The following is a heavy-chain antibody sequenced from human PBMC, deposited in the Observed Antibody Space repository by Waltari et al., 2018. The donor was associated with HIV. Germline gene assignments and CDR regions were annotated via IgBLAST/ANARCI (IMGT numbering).Heavy chain of an antibody. V-gene: IGHV3-49*04. CDR3: TRHNPPRIGAFDWFDP. CDR1: GFTLGDDV. Sequence: EVRLVGTAVVLVQAGRLLRLSGAGSGFTLGDDVNSWVRLVPGKGLEWGGLIKSPSYGGATDFAASVRGRFSISRDDSKGIAFLQMDYLQSEATAVYYCTRHNPPRIGAFDWFDPCGQGTRVTVSS. D-gene: IGHD2-15*01. J-gene: IGHJ5*02. CDR2: IKSPSYGGAT.